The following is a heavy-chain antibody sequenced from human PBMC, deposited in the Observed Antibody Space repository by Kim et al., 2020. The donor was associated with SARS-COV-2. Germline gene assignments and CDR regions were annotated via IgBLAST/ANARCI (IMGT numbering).Heavy chain of an antibody. V-gene: IGHV3-74*01. CDR3: ASYDSSGPVGY. D-gene: IGHD3-22*01. CDR2: INSDGSST. CDR1: GFTFSSYW. Sequence: GGSLRLSCAASGFTFSSYWMHWVRQAPGKGLVWVSRINSDGSSTSYADSVKGRFTISRDNAKNTLYLQMNSLRAEDTAVYYCASYDSSGPVGYWGQGTLVTVSS. J-gene: IGHJ4*02.